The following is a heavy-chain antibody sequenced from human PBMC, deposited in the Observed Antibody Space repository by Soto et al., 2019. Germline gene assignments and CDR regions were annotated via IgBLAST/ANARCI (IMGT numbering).Heavy chain of an antibody. CDR1: EFTFSSYA. Sequence: GGSLRLSCAASEFTFSSYAMSWVRQAPGKGLEWVSAISGSGGSTYYADSVKGRFTISRDNSKNTLYLQMNSLRAEDTAVYYCAKTVVTTNYYYYYIMDVWSLGTTVTVSS. CDR3: AKTVVTTNYYYYYIMDV. D-gene: IGHD2-15*01. CDR2: ISGSGGST. J-gene: IGHJ6*02. V-gene: IGHV3-23*01.